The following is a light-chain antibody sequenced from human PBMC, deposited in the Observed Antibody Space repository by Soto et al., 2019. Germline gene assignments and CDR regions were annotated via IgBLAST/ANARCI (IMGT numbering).Light chain of an antibody. CDR3: QHYGNSPT. V-gene: IGKV3-20*01. CDR1: QSVSSGY. Sequence: EIVLTQSPGTLSLSPGDGATLSCRASQSVSSGYLAWYQQKPGQAPRLLIYGASRRATGIPDRFSGSGSGTDFTLIISRLEPEDFAVYWCQHYGNSPTFXQGTKVDIK. J-gene: IGKJ1*01. CDR2: GAS.